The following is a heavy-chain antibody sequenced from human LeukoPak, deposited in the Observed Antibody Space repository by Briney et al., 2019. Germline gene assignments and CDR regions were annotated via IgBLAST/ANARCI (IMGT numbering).Heavy chain of an antibody. J-gene: IGHJ4*02. CDR1: GYTFIAYY. CDR3: ARDSCSSTSCLSIDDY. CDR2: INPNSGGT. Sequence: ASVKVSCKASGYTFIAYYMHWVRQAPGQGLEWMGWINPNSGGTNYAQKFQGRVTMTRDTSISTVYMELSRLRTDDTAVYYCARDSCSSTSCLSIDDYWGQGTLVTVSS. D-gene: IGHD2-2*01. V-gene: IGHV1-2*02.